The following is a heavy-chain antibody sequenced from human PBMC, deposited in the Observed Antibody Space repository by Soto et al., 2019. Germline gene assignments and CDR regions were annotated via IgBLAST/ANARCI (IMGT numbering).Heavy chain of an antibody. Sequence: GGSLRLPCAASGFTFSSYSMNWVRQAPGKGLEWVSSISSSSSYIYYADSVKGRFTISRDNAKNSLYLQMNSLRAEDTAVYYCARVGVPADAFDIWGQGTMVTVSS. V-gene: IGHV3-21*01. D-gene: IGHD2-2*01. CDR1: GFTFSSYS. CDR3: ARVGVPADAFDI. CDR2: ISSSSSYI. J-gene: IGHJ3*02.